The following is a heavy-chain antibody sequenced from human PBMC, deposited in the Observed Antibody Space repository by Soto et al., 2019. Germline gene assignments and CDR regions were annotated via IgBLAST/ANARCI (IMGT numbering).Heavy chain of an antibody. V-gene: IGHV3-11*06. Sequence: QVQVVESGGGLVKPGGSLRLSCAASGFTFSDYYMSWIRQAPGKGLEWVSFISSSGDSTKYADSVKGRFTTSRDNAKNSLYLQLNSLRAEDTAVYYCARGGVKGTTSRGQLYNWGQGTLVTVSS. CDR3: ARGGVKGTTSRGQLYN. D-gene: IGHD1-7*01. CDR2: ISSSGDST. J-gene: IGHJ4*02. CDR1: GFTFSDYY.